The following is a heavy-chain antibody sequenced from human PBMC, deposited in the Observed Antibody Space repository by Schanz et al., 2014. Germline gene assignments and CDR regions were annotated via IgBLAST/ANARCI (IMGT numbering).Heavy chain of an antibody. V-gene: IGHV1-2*06. CDR1: GYTFTGYY. D-gene: IGHD6-13*01. CDR2: ISPYNGGT. J-gene: IGHJ5*02. CDR3: AREAAASARWFDP. Sequence: QVQLVQSGAEVKTPGASVKVSCKASGYTFTGYYIHWVRQAPGQGLEWMGRISPYNGGTNYAQKFQGRVTMTMDTSISPAYMELTSLRSDDTAVYYCAREAAASARWFDPWGQGTLVTVSS.